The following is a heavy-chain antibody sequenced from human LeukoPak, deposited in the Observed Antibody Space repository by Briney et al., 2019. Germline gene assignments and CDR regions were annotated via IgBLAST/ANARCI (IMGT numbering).Heavy chain of an antibody. CDR2: FIPIFGTA. J-gene: IGHJ4*02. CDR1: GGTFSSYA. D-gene: IGHD3-10*01. Sequence: SVKVSCKASGGTFSSYAISWVRQAPGQGLEWMGGFIPIFGTANYAQKFQGRVTITADESTSTAYMELSSLRSEDTAVYYCARVVVRGVIIKEYYFDYWGQGTLVTVSS. V-gene: IGHV1-69*13. CDR3: ARVVVRGVIIKEYYFDY.